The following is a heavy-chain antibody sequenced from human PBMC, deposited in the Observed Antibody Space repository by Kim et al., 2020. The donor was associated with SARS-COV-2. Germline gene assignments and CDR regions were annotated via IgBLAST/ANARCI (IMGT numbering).Heavy chain of an antibody. D-gene: IGHD2-15*01. Sequence: GGSLRLSCEASGLTFSAHAINWVRQAPGKGLEWLAGTSGRGNGFYAASVTGRFTISRDNSKSTVYLQINSLRPEDTADYFCVTAIEGVVGVAPFDQWG. V-gene: IGHV3-23*01. CDR3: VTAIEGVVGVAPFDQ. CDR2: TSGRGNG. J-gene: IGHJ4*01. CDR1: GLTFSAHA.